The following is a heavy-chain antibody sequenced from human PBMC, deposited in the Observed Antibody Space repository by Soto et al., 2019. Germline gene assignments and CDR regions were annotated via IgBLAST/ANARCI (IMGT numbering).Heavy chain of an antibody. CDR2: IWFDGSNK. Sequence: QVQLVESGGGVVQPGRSLRLSCAASGFTLGTYGMHWVRQAPGKGLEWVAVIWFDGSNKYYADSVKGRFIISRDNSKNMLYLQMNSLRAEDTAVYYCARGGDGGDGCHPWYFDLWGRGTLVTVSS. CDR3: ARGGDGGDGCHPWYFDL. J-gene: IGHJ2*01. D-gene: IGHD2-21*01. CDR1: GFTLGTYG. V-gene: IGHV3-33*01.